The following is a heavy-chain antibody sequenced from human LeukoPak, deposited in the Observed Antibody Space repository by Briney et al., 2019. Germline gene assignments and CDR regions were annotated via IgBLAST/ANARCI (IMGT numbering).Heavy chain of an antibody. CDR3: ARATMYCSGGSCYSDY. CDR1: GYTFTSYG. J-gene: IGHJ4*02. Sequence: ASVKVSCKASGYTFTSYGISWVRQAPGQGLEWMGWISAYNGNTNYAQKLQGRVTMTTDTSTSTAYMELRSLRSDDTAVYYCARATMYCSGGSCYSDYWGQGTLVTVSS. CDR2: ISAYNGNT. V-gene: IGHV1-18*01. D-gene: IGHD2-15*01.